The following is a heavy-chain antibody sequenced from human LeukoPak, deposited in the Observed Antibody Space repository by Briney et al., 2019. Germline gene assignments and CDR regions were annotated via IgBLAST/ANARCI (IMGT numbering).Heavy chain of an antibody. V-gene: IGHV4-61*08. CDR1: GXSISSGGDY. CDR2: ISYSGST. CDR3: TRGNAN. J-gene: IGHJ4*02. Sequence: SQTLSLTCTVSGXSISSGGDYWSWIRQPPGKGLEWIGYISYSGSTNYNPSLKSRVTISVDTSKNQFFLKLSSVTAADTALYYCTRGNANWGQGTLVTVSS.